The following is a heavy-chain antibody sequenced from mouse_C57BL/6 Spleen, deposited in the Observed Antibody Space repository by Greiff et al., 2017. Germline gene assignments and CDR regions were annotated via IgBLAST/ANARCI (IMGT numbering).Heavy chain of an antibody. Sequence: EVQGVESGGGLVKPGGSLKLSCAASGFTFSDYGMHWVRQAPEKGLEWVAYISSGSSTIYYADTVKGRFTISRDNAKNTRFLQMTSLRSEDTAMYYGARGGTTVVASFDYWGQGTTLTVSS. V-gene: IGHV5-17*01. CDR3: ARGGTTVVASFDY. CDR1: GFTFSDYG. CDR2: ISSGSSTI. J-gene: IGHJ2*01. D-gene: IGHD1-1*01.